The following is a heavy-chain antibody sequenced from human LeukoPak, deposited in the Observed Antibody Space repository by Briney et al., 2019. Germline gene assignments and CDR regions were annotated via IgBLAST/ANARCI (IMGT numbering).Heavy chain of an antibody. Sequence: HGESLKISCKGSGYSFTSYWIGWVRQMPGKGLEWMGIIYPGDSDTRYSPSFQGQVTISADKSISTAYLQWSSLKASDSAMYYCARLAYYYDSSGPGAVTELSPGFDYWGQGTLVTVSS. V-gene: IGHV5-51*01. CDR3: ARLAYYYDSSGPGAVTELSPGFDY. CDR1: GYSFTSYW. J-gene: IGHJ4*02. D-gene: IGHD3-22*01. CDR2: IYPGDSDT.